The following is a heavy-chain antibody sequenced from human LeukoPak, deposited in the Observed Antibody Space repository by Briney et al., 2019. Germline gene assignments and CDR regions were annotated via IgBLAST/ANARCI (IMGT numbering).Heavy chain of an antibody. CDR2: INHSGST. V-gene: IGHV4-34*01. CDR3: ARGSIQASYYYYYMDV. J-gene: IGHJ6*03. CDR1: GGSFSGYY. Sequence: SETLSLTCAVYGGSFSGYYWSWIRQPPGKGLEWIGEINHSGSTNYNPSLKSRVTISVDTSKNQFSLKLSSVTAADTAVYYCARGSIQASYYYYYMDVWGKGTTVTVSS. D-gene: IGHD2-21*01.